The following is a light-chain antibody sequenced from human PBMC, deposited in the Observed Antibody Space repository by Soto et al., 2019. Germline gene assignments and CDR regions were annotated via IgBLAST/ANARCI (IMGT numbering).Light chain of an antibody. CDR1: QSISRQ. Sequence: DIQMTQSPSTLSASVGDRVSITCRASQSISRQLAWYQQKTGKTPNLLIYQAANLETGVPSRFTGSGAGTEFTLTISSLQPDDVATYYCLQYKSYWTFGQGTKVEVK. CDR3: LQYKSYWT. J-gene: IGKJ1*01. V-gene: IGKV1-5*03. CDR2: QAA.